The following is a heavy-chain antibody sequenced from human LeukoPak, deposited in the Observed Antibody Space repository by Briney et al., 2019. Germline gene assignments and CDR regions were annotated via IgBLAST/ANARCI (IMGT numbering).Heavy chain of an antibody. CDR3: AREGSSRVHYYYYMDV. J-gene: IGHJ6*03. V-gene: IGHV4-61*02. Sequence: PSGTLSLTCTVSGGSISSGSYYWSWIRQPAGKGLEWIGRIYTSGSTNYNPSLKSRVTISVDTSKNQFSLKLSSVTAADTAVYYCAREGSSRVHYYYYMDVWGKGTTVTISS. D-gene: IGHD6-13*01. CDR1: GGSISSGSYY. CDR2: IYTSGST.